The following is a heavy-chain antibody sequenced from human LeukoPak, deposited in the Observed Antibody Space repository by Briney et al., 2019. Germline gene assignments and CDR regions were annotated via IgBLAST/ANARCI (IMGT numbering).Heavy chain of an antibody. Sequence: PGGSLRLSCVASGLTFDDYAMHWVRQAPGKGLEWVSGISWNSGSIGYADSVKGRFTISRDNSKNTLYLQMNSLRAEDTAVYYCARVDRSGWGHGSWGQGTLVTVSS. D-gene: IGHD6-19*01. CDR2: ISWNSGSI. V-gene: IGHV3-9*01. J-gene: IGHJ5*02. CDR1: GLTFDDYA. CDR3: ARVDRSGWGHGS.